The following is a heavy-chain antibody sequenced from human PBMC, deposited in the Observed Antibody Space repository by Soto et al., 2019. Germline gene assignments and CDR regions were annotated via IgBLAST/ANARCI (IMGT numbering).Heavy chain of an antibody. J-gene: IGHJ6*02. Sequence: GGSLRLSCAASGFTFSSYWMHWVRQAPGKGLVWVSRINSDGSSTSYADSVKGRFTISRDNAKNTLYLQMNSLRAEDTAVYYCARDLGYCSSTSCPTYYYYGMDVWGQGTTVTVSS. CDR3: ARDLGYCSSTSCPTYYYYGMDV. D-gene: IGHD2-2*01. V-gene: IGHV3-74*01. CDR1: GFTFSSYW. CDR2: INSDGSST.